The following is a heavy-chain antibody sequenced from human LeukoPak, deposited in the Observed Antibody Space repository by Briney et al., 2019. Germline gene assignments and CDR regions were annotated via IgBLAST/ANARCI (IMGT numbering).Heavy chain of an antibody. CDR3: TTDRIQYCGGDCFDY. Sequence: GGSLRLSCAASGFTFSNAWMSWVRQAPGKGLEWVGCIKSKTDGGTTDYAAPVKGRFTISRDDSKNTLYLQMNSLKTEDTAVYYCTTDRIQYCGGDCFDYWGQGTLVTVSS. CDR1: GFTFSNAW. D-gene: IGHD2-21*01. CDR2: IKSKTDGGTT. J-gene: IGHJ4*02. V-gene: IGHV3-15*01.